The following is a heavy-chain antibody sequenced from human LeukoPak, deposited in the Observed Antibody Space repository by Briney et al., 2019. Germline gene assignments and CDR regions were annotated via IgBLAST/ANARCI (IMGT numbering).Heavy chain of an antibody. Sequence: SETLSLTCTVSGYSISSGYYWGWIRQPPGKGLEWIGSIYHSGSTYYNPSLKSRVTTSVDTSKNQFSLKLSSVTAADTAVYYRARALGRRDGYNYLQNFDYWGQGTLVTVSS. J-gene: IGHJ4*02. V-gene: IGHV4-38-2*02. CDR1: GYSISSGYY. CDR3: ARALGRRDGYNYLQNFDY. CDR2: IYHSGST. D-gene: IGHD5-24*01.